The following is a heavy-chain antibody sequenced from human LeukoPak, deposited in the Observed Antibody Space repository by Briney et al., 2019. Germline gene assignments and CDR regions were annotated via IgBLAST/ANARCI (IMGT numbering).Heavy chain of an antibody. V-gene: IGHV4-39*02. D-gene: IGHD3-3*01. Sequence: SEPLSLTCSVSGGSISSTRYYWGWIRQPPGKGLDWIGSMYYTGSSYYNPSLKSRVTISADTSKNQFSLKMSSVTAADTAVYYCARDIRRYDFWSGYHYAFDSWGQGTMVTVSS. J-gene: IGHJ3*02. CDR2: MYYTGSS. CDR1: GGSISSTRYY. CDR3: ARDIRRYDFWSGYHYAFDS.